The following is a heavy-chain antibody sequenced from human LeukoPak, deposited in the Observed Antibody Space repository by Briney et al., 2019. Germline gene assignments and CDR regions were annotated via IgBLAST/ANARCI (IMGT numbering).Heavy chain of an antibody. CDR1: GYSISSGYY. J-gene: IGHJ4*02. D-gene: IGHD3-10*01. Sequence: PSETLSLTCTVSGYSISSGYYWGWIRQPPGKGLEWIGSIYHSGSTYYNPSLKSRVTISVATSKNQFSLKLSSVTAADTAVYYCARFSNVLLWFGEFDDAGYWGQGTLVTVSS. CDR2: IYHSGST. V-gene: IGHV4-38-2*02. CDR3: ARFSNVLLWFGEFDDAGY.